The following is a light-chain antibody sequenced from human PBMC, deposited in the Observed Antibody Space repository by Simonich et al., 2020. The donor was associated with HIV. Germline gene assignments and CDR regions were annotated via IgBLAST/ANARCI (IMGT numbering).Light chain of an antibody. CDR2: GAS. CDR3: QQYNNWPPLT. Sequence: EIVLTQSPATLSLSPGERATLSCRASQSVSSNLAWYQQKPGPAPRLLIYGASTRATGIPARFSGSGSGTEFTLTISSMQSEDFAVYYCQQYNNWPPLTFGGGTKVEIK. CDR1: QSVSSN. V-gene: IGKV3-15*01. J-gene: IGKJ4*01.